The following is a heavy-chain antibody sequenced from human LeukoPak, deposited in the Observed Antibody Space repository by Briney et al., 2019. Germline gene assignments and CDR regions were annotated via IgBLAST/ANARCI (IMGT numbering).Heavy chain of an antibody. J-gene: IGHJ6*03. Sequence: ASVKVSCKASGYTFTSYDINWVRQATGQGLGWMGWTNPNSGNTGYAQKFQGRVTITRSTSISTAYMELSSLRSEDTAVYYCSVLLTYCSSTSCSPYYMDVWGKGTTVTVSS. D-gene: IGHD2-2*01. CDR1: GYTFTSYD. V-gene: IGHV1-8*03. CDR3: SVLLTYCSSTSCSPYYMDV. CDR2: TNPNSGNT.